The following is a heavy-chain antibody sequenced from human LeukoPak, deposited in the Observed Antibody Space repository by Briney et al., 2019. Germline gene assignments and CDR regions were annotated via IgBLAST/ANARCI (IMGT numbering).Heavy chain of an antibody. CDR2: ISYDGSNK. D-gene: IGHD4-17*01. V-gene: IGHV3-30-3*01. Sequence: GRSLRLSCAASGFTFSSYAMHWVRQAPGKGLEWVAVISYDGSNKYYADSVKGRFTISRDNSKNTLYLQMNSLRAEDTAVYYCARGHYGDVYGMDVWGQGTTVTVSS. CDR1: GFTFSSYA. CDR3: ARGHYGDVYGMDV. J-gene: IGHJ6*02.